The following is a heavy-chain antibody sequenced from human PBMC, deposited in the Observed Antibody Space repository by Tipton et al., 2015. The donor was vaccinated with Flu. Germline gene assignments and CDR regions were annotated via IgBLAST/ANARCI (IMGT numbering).Heavy chain of an antibody. Sequence: GLVKPSETLSLTCNVSGGSINRYYWSWIRQSVGKGPEWIGRTHTNGNTNYNSTFGSRLSMSLDTSKSQFSMTLTSVTVADTAVYYCASGNFYDSSGYFAFWGQRILVTVSS. J-gene: IGHJ4*02. V-gene: IGHV4-4*07. D-gene: IGHD3-22*01. CDR3: ASGNFYDSSGYFAF. CDR1: GGSINRYY. CDR2: THTNGNT.